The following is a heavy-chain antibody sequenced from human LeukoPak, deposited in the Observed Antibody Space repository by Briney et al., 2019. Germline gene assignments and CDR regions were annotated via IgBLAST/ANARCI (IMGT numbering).Heavy chain of an antibody. Sequence: PGGSLRLSCAASGFTFSSYSMNWVRQAPGKGLEWVSSISSSSSYIYYADSVKGRFTISRDNAKNSLYLQMNSLRAEDTAVYYCARAGDGPPATSPFDYWGQGTLVTVSS. CDR2: ISSSSSYI. D-gene: IGHD7-27*01. CDR1: GFTFSSYS. CDR3: ARAGDGPPATSPFDY. V-gene: IGHV3-21*01. J-gene: IGHJ4*02.